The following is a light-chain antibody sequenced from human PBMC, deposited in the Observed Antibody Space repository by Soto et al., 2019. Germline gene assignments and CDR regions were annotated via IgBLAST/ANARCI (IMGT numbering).Light chain of an antibody. CDR3: QQLNSYPLT. V-gene: IGKV1-9*01. Sequence: DIQLTQSPSFLSASVGDRVTITCRASQGISSYLAWYQQKPGKAPKLLIYAASTLQSGVPSRFSGSGSGTEFTLTISSLQPEDFATLYRQQLNSYPLTFGGGTKVEIK. J-gene: IGKJ4*01. CDR1: QGISSY. CDR2: AAS.